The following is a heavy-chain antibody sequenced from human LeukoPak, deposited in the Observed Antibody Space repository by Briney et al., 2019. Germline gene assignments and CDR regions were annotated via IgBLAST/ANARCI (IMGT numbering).Heavy chain of an antibody. Sequence: SETLSLTCTVSGGSISSYYWHWIRQPPGKGLEWIGYLYYSGNTYYNPSLKSRVTMSVDTSKNQFSLKLSSVTAADTAVYFCARAAYCGGDCYYYFDYWGQGTLITVSS. V-gene: IGHV4-59*01. J-gene: IGHJ4*02. CDR1: GGSISSYY. D-gene: IGHD2-21*02. CDR2: LYYSGNT. CDR3: ARAAYCGGDCYYYFDY.